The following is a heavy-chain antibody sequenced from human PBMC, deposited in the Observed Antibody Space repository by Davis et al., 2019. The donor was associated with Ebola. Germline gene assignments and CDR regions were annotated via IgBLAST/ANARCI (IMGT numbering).Heavy chain of an antibody. Sequence: AASVTVSCKASGYTFTNYGISWVRQAPGKGLEWVSVMYTACTTRCTDYAEPVRGRFITSRDNSKNTVFLQMNSLRAEDTAVYYCAGRGITMVQGVIRGGYYYYGMDVWGQGTTVTVSS. V-gene: IGHV3-23*03. J-gene: IGHJ6*02. CDR2: MYTACTTRCT. D-gene: IGHD3-10*01. CDR3: AGRGITMVQGVIRGGYYYYGMDV. CDR1: GYTFTNYG.